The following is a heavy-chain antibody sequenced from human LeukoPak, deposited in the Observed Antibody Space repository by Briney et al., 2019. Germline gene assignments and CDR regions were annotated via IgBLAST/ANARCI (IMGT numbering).Heavy chain of an antibody. CDR3: ATSLGPYSNTKLYYSYGMDV. V-gene: IGHV1-69*13. CDR2: IIPIFGTA. J-gene: IGHJ6*02. Sequence: SVKVSCKASGGTFSSYAISWVRQAPGQGLEWMGGIIPIFGTANYAQKFQGRVTITADESTSTAYMELSSLRSEDTAVYHCATSLGPYSNTKLYYSYGMDVWGQGTTVTVSS. CDR1: GGTFSSYA. D-gene: IGHD4-11*01.